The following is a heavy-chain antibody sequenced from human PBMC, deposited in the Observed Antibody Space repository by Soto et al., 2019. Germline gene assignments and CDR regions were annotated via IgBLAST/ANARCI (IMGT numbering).Heavy chain of an antibody. D-gene: IGHD3-16*01. V-gene: IGHV4-4*02. J-gene: IGHJ3*02. Sequence: QVQLQESGPGLVKPSGTLSLTCAVSGGSINSSNWWSWVRQPPGKGLEWIGEIYPSGSTNYNPALKSRVTISVDKSKSQFSLKLSSVTAADTAVYYCAGVGEWSGDYGFDIWGQGTMVTVSS. CDR1: GGSINSSNW. CDR3: AGVGEWSGDYGFDI. CDR2: IYPSGST.